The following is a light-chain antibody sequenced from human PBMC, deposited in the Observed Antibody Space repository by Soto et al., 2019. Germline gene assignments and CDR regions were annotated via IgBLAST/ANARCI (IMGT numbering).Light chain of an antibody. Sequence: QSVLTQPASVSGSPGQSITLSCTGTSSDVGSYNLVSWYQQHPGKAPKLMIYEVSKRPSGVSNRFSGSKSGNTASLPISGLQAEDEADYYCCSYAGSSTFYVFGTGTKLTVL. J-gene: IGLJ1*01. CDR1: SSDVGSYNL. V-gene: IGLV2-23*02. CDR3: CSYAGSSTFYV. CDR2: EVS.